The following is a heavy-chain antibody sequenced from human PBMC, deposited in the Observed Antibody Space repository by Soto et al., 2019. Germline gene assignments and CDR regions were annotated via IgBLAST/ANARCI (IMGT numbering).Heavy chain of an antibody. V-gene: IGHV4-34*01. D-gene: IGHD5-18*01. Sequence: KTSETLSLTCAVYGGSFSGYYWSWIRQPPGKGLEWIGEINHSGSTNYNPSLKSRVTISVDTSKNQFSLKLSSVTAADTAVYYCASRGYSYGPFDYWGQGTLVTVSS. J-gene: IGHJ4*02. CDR3: ASRGYSYGPFDY. CDR1: GGSFSGYY. CDR2: INHSGST.